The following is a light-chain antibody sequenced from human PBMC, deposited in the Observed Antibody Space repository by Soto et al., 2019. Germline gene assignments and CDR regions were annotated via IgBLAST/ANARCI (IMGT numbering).Light chain of an antibody. CDR3: QQSYSTPQIT. J-gene: IGKJ4*01. CDR2: AAS. Sequence: DIQMTQSPSSLSASVGDRVTITCRASQSISSYLNWYQQKPGKAPKLLIYAASSLQSGVPSRFSGSGSGTDFTLTISSLXPEDFATYYCQQSYSTPQITFGGGTKVDTK. CDR1: QSISSY. V-gene: IGKV1-39*01.